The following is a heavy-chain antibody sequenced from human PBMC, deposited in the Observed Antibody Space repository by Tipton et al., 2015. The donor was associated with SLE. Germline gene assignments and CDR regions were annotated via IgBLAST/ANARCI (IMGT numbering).Heavy chain of an antibody. J-gene: IGHJ4*02. V-gene: IGHV3-30-3*01. D-gene: IGHD3-9*01. CDR3: AKDLPFRLAQGPIDY. CDR1: GFTFSSYA. Sequence: SLRLSCAASGFTFSSYAMHWVRQAPGKGLEWVAVISYDGSNKYYADSVKGRFTISRDNSKNTLYLQMNSLRAEDTAVYYCAKDLPFRLAQGPIDYWGQGTLVTVSS. CDR2: ISYDGSNK.